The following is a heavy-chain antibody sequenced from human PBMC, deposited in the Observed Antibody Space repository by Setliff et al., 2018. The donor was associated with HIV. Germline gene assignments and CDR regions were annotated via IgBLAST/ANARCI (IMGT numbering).Heavy chain of an antibody. D-gene: IGHD2-8*01. Sequence: SETLSLTCTVSAGSISSHYWIWIRQPPGKGLEWIGYIHYSGATNYNPSLKSRVTISLDTSRTQFSLRLSSVTAADTAVYYCARHSPNVGVRGDAFDIWGQGTVVTVSS. CDR3: ARHSPNVGVRGDAFDI. CDR2: IHYSGAT. J-gene: IGHJ3*02. V-gene: IGHV4-59*08. CDR1: AGSISSHY.